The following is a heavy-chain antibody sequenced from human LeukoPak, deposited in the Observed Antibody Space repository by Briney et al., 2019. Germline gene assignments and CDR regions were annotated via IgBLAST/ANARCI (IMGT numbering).Heavy chain of an antibody. D-gene: IGHD1-7*01. Sequence: PSETLSLTCTVSGGSISSGGYYWSWIRQHPGKGLEWIGYIYYSGSTHYNPSLKSRVTISVDTSKNQFSLKLSSVTAADTAVYYCASNWNYEGGAFDIWGQGTMVTVSS. CDR2: IYYSGST. V-gene: IGHV4-31*03. J-gene: IGHJ3*02. CDR1: GGSISSGGYY. CDR3: ASNWNYEGGAFDI.